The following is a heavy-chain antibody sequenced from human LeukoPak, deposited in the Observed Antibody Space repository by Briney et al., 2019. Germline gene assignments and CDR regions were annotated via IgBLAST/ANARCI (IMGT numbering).Heavy chain of an antibody. CDR1: GGTFSSYA. V-gene: IGHV1-69*13. CDR2: IIPIFGTA. D-gene: IGHD3-10*01. CDR3: ARVAYYYGSGSYPFDY. Sequence: GASVKVSCKASGGTFSSYAISWVRQAPGQGLEWMGGIIPIFGTANYAQKFQGRVTITADESTSTAYMELSSLRPEDTAVYYCARVAYYYGSGSYPFDYWGQGTLVTVSS. J-gene: IGHJ4*02.